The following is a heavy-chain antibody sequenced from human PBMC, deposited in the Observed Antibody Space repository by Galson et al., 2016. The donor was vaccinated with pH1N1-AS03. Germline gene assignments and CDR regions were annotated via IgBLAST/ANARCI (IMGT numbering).Heavy chain of an antibody. Sequence: CPISGYSVSGRSCVAWNWIRQSPSRGLEWLGSTFYWSKWSNDYAESVKSRITSDPDTSNNQYTLHLNSVTPEDTAIYFCARGKNSGFDYWGQGTPVTVSS. J-gene: IGHJ4*02. D-gene: IGHD4-23*01. V-gene: IGHV6-1*01. CDR3: ARGKNSGFDY. CDR1: GYSVSGRSCVA. CDR2: TFYWSKWSN.